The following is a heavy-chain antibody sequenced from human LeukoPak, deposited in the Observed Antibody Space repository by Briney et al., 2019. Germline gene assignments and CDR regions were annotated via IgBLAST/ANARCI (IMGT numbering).Heavy chain of an antibody. CDR1: GFTFSSYA. D-gene: IGHD2-2*01. V-gene: IGHV3-23*01. J-gene: IGHJ6*03. Sequence: PGGSLRLSCAASGFTFSSYAMSWVRQAPGKGLEWVSAISGSGGSTYYADSVKGRFTISRDNSKNTLYLQMNSLRGEDTAVYYCAKDPLDCSSSFCYPPYYMDVWGKGTTVTVS. CDR3: AKDPLDCSSSFCYPPYYMDV. CDR2: ISGSGGST.